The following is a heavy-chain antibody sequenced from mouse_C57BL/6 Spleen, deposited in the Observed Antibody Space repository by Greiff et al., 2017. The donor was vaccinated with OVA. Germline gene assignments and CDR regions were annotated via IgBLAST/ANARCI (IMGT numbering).Heavy chain of an antibody. D-gene: IGHD2-4*01. V-gene: IGHV1-7*01. CDR3: ARENYDYDYYFDY. Sequence: VQLQQSGAELAKPGASVKLSCKASGYTFTSYWMHWVKQRPGQGLEWIGYINPSSGYTKYNQKFKDKATLTADKSSSTAYMQLSSLTYEDSAVYYCARENYDYDYYFDYWGQGTTLTVSS. CDR1: GYTFTSYW. CDR2: INPSSGYT. J-gene: IGHJ2*01.